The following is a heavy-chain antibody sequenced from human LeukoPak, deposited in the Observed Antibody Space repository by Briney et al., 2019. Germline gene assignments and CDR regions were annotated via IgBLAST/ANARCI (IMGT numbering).Heavy chain of an antibody. V-gene: IGHV3-53*01. CDR1: GFTFSSNY. CDR2: IYSGGST. J-gene: IGHJ5*02. D-gene: IGHD5-12*01. Sequence: GGSLRLSCAASGFTFSSNYMSWVRQAPGKGLEWVSVIYSGGSTYYADSVKGRFTISRDNSKNTLYLQMNSLRAEDTAVYYCAKEWLPGWFDPWGQGTLVTVSS. CDR3: AKEWLPGWFDP.